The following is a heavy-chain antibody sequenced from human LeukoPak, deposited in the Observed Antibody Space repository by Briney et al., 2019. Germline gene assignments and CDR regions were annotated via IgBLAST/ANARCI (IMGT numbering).Heavy chain of an antibody. CDR3: AKDAQRGFDYSNSLEY. CDR1: GFTFSHYG. V-gene: IGHV3-33*06. Sequence: GGSLRLSCAASGFTFSHYGMHWVRQAPGKGLEWVAVIWNNGTNRYYGDSVKGRFTISRDDSKNTVYLQMNGLRAGDTAVYYCAKDAQRGFDYSNSLEYWGQGTLVTVSS. J-gene: IGHJ4*02. D-gene: IGHD4-11*01. CDR2: IWNNGTNR.